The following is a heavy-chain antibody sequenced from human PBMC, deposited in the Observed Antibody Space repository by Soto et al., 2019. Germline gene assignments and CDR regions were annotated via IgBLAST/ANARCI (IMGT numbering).Heavy chain of an antibody. CDR3: AKDDIYYYGMDV. CDR2: ISGSGGST. Sequence: GGSLRLSCAASGFTFSSYAMSWVRQAPGKGLDWVSAISGSGGSTYYADSVKVRLTISRDNSKNTLYLQRNSLRAEDTAVYYCAKDDIYYYGMDVWGQGTTVTVSS. D-gene: IGHD3-9*01. V-gene: IGHV3-23*01. J-gene: IGHJ6*02. CDR1: GFTFSSYA.